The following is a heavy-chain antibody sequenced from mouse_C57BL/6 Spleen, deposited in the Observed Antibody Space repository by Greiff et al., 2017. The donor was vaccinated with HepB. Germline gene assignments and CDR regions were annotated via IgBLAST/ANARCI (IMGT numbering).Heavy chain of an antibody. V-gene: IGHV1-15*01. J-gene: IGHJ1*03. Sequence: VQLQQSGAELVRPGASVTLSCKASGYTFTDYEMHWVKQTPVHGLEWIGAIDPETGGTAYNQKFKGKAILTADKSSSTAYMELRSLTSEDSAVYYCTLYYGSSRYWYFDVWGTGTTVTVSS. CDR3: TLYYGSSRYWYFDV. CDR1: GYTFTDYE. D-gene: IGHD1-1*01. CDR2: IDPETGGT.